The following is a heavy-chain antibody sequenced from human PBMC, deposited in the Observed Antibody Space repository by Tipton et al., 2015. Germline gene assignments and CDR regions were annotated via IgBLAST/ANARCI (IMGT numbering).Heavy chain of an antibody. J-gene: IGHJ4*02. D-gene: IGHD3-9*01. Sequence: TLSLTCTVSGGSISRYYWGWIRQPPGKGLEWIGSISHSGNTYYNPSLKSRVTMSRDTSKNQFSPKLTSVTAADTAVYYCACQDYDSLTRDYQTVDYWGQGTLVTVSS. CDR3: ACQDYDSLTRDYQTVDY. V-gene: IGHV4-59*04. CDR1: GGSISRYY. CDR2: ISHSGNT.